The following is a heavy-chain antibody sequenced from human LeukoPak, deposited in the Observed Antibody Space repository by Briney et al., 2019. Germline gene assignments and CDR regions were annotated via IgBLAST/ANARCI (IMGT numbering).Heavy chain of an antibody. CDR1: GYTLTELS. D-gene: IGHD1-7*01. J-gene: IGHJ4*02. V-gene: IGHV1-24*01. Sequence: ASVKVSCKVSGYTLTELSMHWVRQAPGKGLEWMGGFDPEDGETIYAQKFQGRVTMTEDTYPDTAYMELSSSRSEDTAVYYCATDGGGRWNYDYWGQGTLVTVSS. CDR3: ATDGGGRWNYDY. CDR2: FDPEDGET.